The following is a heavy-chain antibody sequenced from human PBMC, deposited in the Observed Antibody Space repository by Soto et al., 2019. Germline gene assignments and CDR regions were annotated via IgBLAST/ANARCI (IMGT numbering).Heavy chain of an antibody. CDR2: IYYSGRT. CDR3: ARVRGLTGILSPSRRIDGMDV. CDR1: GESISSSSYY. V-gene: IGHV4-39*01. Sequence: SETLSLTCIVSGESISSSSYYWGWIRQPPKKGLEWIGSIYYSGRTYYNPSFKSRVTISIDTSKNQFSLKLSSVTAADTAVYYCARVRGLTGILSPSRRIDGMDVWGQGSTVTVS. D-gene: IGHD3-10*01. J-gene: IGHJ6*02.